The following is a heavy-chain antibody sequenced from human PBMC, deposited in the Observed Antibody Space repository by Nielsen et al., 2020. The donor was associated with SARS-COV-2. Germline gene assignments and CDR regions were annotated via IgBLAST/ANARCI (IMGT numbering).Heavy chain of an antibody. CDR3: AREGRTKFFDSASYYFGVDV. CDR2: MSYDGTIE. CDR1: GFTFNSYV. J-gene: IGHJ6*02. Sequence: GGSLRLSCAASGFTFNSYVMHWVRQAPGKGLEWVAVMSYDGTIEYHAESVKGRFTISRDTSQKTLYLQLNSLKTEDTALYYCAREGRTKFFDSASYYFGVDVWGQGTTVNVSS. D-gene: IGHD3-9*01. V-gene: IGHV3-30*03.